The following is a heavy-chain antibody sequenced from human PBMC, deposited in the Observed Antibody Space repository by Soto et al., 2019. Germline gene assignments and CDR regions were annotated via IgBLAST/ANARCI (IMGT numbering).Heavy chain of an antibody. D-gene: IGHD6-13*01. J-gene: IGHJ4*02. CDR2: INAGNGNT. V-gene: IGHV1-3*01. Sequence: ASVKVSCKASGYTFTSYAMHWVRQAPGQRLEWMGWINAGNGNTKYSQKFQGRVTITRDTSASTTYMELSSLRSEDTAVYYCARSIAAALALATHPYYFDYWGQGTLVTVSS. CDR1: GYTFTSYA. CDR3: ARSIAAALALATHPYYFDY.